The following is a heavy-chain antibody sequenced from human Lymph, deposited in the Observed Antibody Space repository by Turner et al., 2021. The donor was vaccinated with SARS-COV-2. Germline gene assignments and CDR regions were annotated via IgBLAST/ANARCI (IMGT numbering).Heavy chain of an antibody. CDR1: GFTFSYYW. CDR2: IKQDGSEK. J-gene: IGHJ4*02. Sequence: EVPLVESGGGLVQPAGSLRLSCAASGFTFSYYWMSWVRQAPGKGLEWVANIKQDGSEKYYVDSVKGRFTISRDNAKNSLFLQMNSLRAEDTAVYYCARMGSSSWYFDYWGQGTLVTVSS. D-gene: IGHD1-26*01. CDR3: ARMGSSSWYFDY. V-gene: IGHV3-7*01.